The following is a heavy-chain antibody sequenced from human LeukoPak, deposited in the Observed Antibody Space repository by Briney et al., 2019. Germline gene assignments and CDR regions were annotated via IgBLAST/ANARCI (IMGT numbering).Heavy chain of an antibody. D-gene: IGHD5-24*01. CDR1: GGSINSYY. Sequence: PSETLSFTCTVSGGSINSYYWSWIRQPPGKGLEWMGNVYYSGSTKYNPSLKSRVTISVDTSKNQFSLKLSSVTAADTAMYYCARDRMAGGMDVWGQGTTVTVSS. J-gene: IGHJ6*02. CDR2: VYYSGST. V-gene: IGHV4-59*01. CDR3: ARDRMAGGMDV.